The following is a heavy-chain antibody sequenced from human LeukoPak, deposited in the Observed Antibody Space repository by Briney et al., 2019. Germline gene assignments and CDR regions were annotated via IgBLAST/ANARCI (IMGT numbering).Heavy chain of an antibody. CDR1: GFTFSDRD. CDR3: AKTGPFDY. V-gene: IGHV3-7*01. J-gene: IGHJ4*02. D-gene: IGHD1-14*01. CDR2: IKQDGSEK. Sequence: PGGSLRLSCAASGFTFSDRDMDWVRQAPGKGLDWVANIKQDGSEKYYVDSVKGRFTISRDNAKNSLYLQMNSLRAEDTAVYYCAKTGPFDYWGQGTLVTVSS.